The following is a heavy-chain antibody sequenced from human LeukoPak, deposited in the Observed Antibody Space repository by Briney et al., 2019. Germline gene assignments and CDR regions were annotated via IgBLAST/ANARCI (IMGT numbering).Heavy chain of an antibody. Sequence: PAGSLRLSCAASAFSFSDYSMSWIRQAPGQGLEWVSFISSSADITYYADSVKGRFTISRDNTKNSLYLQMNSLTAEDTAVYYCAREFNNYFDYWGQGTLVTVSS. CDR2: ISSSADIT. CDR1: AFSFSDYS. V-gene: IGHV3-11*01. CDR3: AREFNNYFDY. J-gene: IGHJ4*02.